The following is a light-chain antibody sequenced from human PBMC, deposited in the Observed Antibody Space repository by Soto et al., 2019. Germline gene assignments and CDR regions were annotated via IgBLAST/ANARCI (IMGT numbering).Light chain of an antibody. CDR1: QSVSSD. Sequence: EIEMTQSPATLSVSPGERATLSCRASQSVSSDLAWYQQKPGQTPSLLIYAASTRATGIPARFSGSGSGTEVTLAISSLQSDDFAICYCQQYRNWPRTFGQGTKVEI. J-gene: IGKJ1*01. V-gene: IGKV3-15*01. CDR2: AAS. CDR3: QQYRNWPRT.